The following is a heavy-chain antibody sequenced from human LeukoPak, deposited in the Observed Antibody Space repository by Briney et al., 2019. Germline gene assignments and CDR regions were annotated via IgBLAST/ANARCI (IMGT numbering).Heavy chain of an antibody. Sequence: ASVKVSCRASGYTFTSFDINWVRQATGQGLEWMGRIIPTLGIANYAQKFQGRVTITADKSTSTAYMELSSLRSEDTAVYYCARSGDGYNIYYFDYWGQGTLVTVSS. CDR3: ARSGDGYNIYYFDY. J-gene: IGHJ4*02. CDR1: GYTFTSFD. CDR2: IIPTLGIA. D-gene: IGHD5-24*01. V-gene: IGHV1-69*04.